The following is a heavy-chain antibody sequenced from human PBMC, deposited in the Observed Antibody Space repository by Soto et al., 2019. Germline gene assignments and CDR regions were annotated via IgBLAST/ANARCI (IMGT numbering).Heavy chain of an antibody. Sequence: QVQLVESGGGVVQPGRSLRLSCAASGFTFSSFGMHWVRQAPGKGLEWVAVISYDGSNKKYADSVKGRFTISRDNSKNTLYLQMNSLRVEYTAVYYCAKGQYCSGGSCYFNPSDYWGQGSLVTVSS. J-gene: IGHJ4*02. CDR1: GFTFSSFG. CDR2: ISYDGSNK. CDR3: AKGQYCSGGSCYFNPSDY. V-gene: IGHV3-30*18. D-gene: IGHD2-15*01.